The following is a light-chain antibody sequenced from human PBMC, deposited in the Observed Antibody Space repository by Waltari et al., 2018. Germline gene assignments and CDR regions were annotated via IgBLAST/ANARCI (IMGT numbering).Light chain of an antibody. CDR2: AAS. CDR1: QSITTY. V-gene: IGKV1-39*01. J-gene: IGKJ1*01. Sequence: DIQMTQSPSSLSASVGDRVTITCRASQSITTYLDWYQQKPGKVPKLLIYAASRLQSGVPARFSGSGSGTDFTLTISSLQPEDFATYYCQQSYSTHTWTFGQGTRVEIK. CDR3: QQSYSTHTWT.